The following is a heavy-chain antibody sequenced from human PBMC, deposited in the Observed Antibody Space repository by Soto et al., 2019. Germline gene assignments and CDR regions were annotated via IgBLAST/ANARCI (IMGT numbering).Heavy chain of an antibody. J-gene: IGHJ5*01. CDR1: GFIFSTTD. Sequence: GGSLRLSCEASGFIFSTTDMSWVRRAPGKGLEWVSTIYGDGRTTYYADSVRGRFSISRDNSKNMVYLQMDSLRVDDTAIYYCVKNSGWFNSWGQGSLVTVPS. CDR3: VKNSGWFNS. CDR2: IYGDGRTT. V-gene: IGHV3-23*01. D-gene: IGHD3-10*01.